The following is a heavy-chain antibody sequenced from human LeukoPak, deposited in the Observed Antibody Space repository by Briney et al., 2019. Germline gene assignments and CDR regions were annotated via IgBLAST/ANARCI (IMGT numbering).Heavy chain of an antibody. CDR1: GFTFSSYG. D-gene: IGHD2-2*01. CDR2: ISYDGSNK. V-gene: IGHV3-30*18. J-gene: IGHJ4*02. CDR3: AKDLPPSDIVVVPAATSGFDY. Sequence: GGSLRLSCAASGFTFSSYGMHWVRQAPGKGLEWVAVISYDGSNKYYADSVKGRFTISRDNSKNTLYLQMNSLRAEDTAVYYCAKDLPPSDIVVVPAATSGFDYWGQGTLVTVSS.